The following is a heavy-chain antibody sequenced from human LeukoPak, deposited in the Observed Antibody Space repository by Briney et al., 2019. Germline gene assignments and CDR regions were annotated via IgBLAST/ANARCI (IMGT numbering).Heavy chain of an antibody. V-gene: IGHV3-9*01. Sequence: GGSLRLSCAASGFTFDDYAMHWVRQAPGKGLEWVSGISWNSGSIGYADSVKGRFTISRDNAKNSLYLQMNSLRAEDTAVYYCARNSGGRRYYFTEWGQGTLVTVSS. CDR1: GFTFDDYA. J-gene: IGHJ4*02. CDR2: ISWNSGSI. D-gene: IGHD3-16*01. CDR3: ARNSGGRRYYFTE.